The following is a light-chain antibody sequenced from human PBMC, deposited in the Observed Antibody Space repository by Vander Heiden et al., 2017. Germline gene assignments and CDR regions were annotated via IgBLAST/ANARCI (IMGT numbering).Light chain of an antibody. V-gene: IGKV1-27*01. Sequence: DIQMTQSPSSLSASVRDRVTITCRASQAISNYLAWYQQKPGKVPKLLIYAASILQSGVPSRFSGSGSGTDFTLTISSLQPEDVATYYCQKYNSAPRTFGQGTKVEIK. J-gene: IGKJ1*01. CDR3: QKYNSAPRT. CDR2: AAS. CDR1: QAISNY.